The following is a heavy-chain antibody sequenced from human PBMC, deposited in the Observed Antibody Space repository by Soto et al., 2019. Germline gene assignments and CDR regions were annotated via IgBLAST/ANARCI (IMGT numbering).Heavy chain of an antibody. J-gene: IGHJ6*02. Sequence: VQLVQSGAEVKKPGSSVKVSCKASGGTFSSYAISWVRQAPGQGLEWMGGIIPIFGTANYAQKFQGRVTITADKSTSTAYMELSSLRSEDTAVYYCAREDYGDYSYYYYGMDVWGQGTTVTVSS. CDR3: AREDYGDYSYYYYGMDV. CDR2: IIPIFGTA. CDR1: GGTFSSYA. V-gene: IGHV1-69*06. D-gene: IGHD4-17*01.